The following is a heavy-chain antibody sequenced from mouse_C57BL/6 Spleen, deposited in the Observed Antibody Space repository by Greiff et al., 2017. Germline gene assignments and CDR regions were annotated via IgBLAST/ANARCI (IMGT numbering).Heavy chain of an antibody. CDR1: GYTFTDYY. CDR3: ARGIYAGTSWFAY. CDR2: INPNNGGT. V-gene: IGHV1-26*01. J-gene: IGHJ3*01. D-gene: IGHD4-1*01. Sequence: VQLQQSGPELVKPGASVKISCKASGYTFTDYYMNWVKQSHGKSLEWIGDINPNNGGTSYNQKFKGKATLTVDKSSSTAYMELRSPTSEDSAVYYCARGIYAGTSWFAYWGQGTLVTVSA.